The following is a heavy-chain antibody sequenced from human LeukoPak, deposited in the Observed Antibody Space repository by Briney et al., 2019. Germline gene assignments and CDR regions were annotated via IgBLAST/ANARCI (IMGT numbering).Heavy chain of an antibody. J-gene: IGHJ4*02. D-gene: IGHD2-2*03. CDR2: IKSDGSAT. CDR3: AMDINGDLFHV. Sequence: GGALRLSCVGSQFSFSSYWMHWVRQPPEKGLEWVFSIKSDGSATAYADSVKGRFSMSTDSDKNTASLQMKSLRVEDTDMYYCAMDINGDLFHVWGQETPVTVAS. CDR1: QFSFSSYW. V-gene: IGHV3-74*01.